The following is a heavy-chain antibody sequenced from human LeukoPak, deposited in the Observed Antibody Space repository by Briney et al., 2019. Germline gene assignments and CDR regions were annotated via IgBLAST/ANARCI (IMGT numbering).Heavy chain of an antibody. Sequence: GGSLRLSCVASGFTFSSYSMNWVRQAPGKGLEWVSSISSSSSYISYADPVKGRFTISRDNAKNSLYLQMNSLRAEDTAVYYCGSCSGGSCHSGWFDPWGQGTLVTVSS. CDR1: GFTFSSYS. CDR3: GSCSGGSCHSGWFDP. CDR2: ISSSSSYI. J-gene: IGHJ5*02. D-gene: IGHD2-15*01. V-gene: IGHV3-21*01.